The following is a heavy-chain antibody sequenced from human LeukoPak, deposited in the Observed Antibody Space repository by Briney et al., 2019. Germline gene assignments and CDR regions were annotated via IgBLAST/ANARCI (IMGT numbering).Heavy chain of an antibody. CDR3: ARVKQLVPLYYYYMDV. J-gene: IGHJ6*03. Sequence: SETLSLTCAVYGGSFSGYYWSWIRQPPGKGLEWIGEINHSRSTNYNPSLKSRVTISVDTSKNQFSLKLSSVTAADTAVYYCARVKQLVPLYYYYMDVWGKGTTVTVSS. D-gene: IGHD6-6*01. CDR2: INHSRST. CDR1: GGSFSGYY. V-gene: IGHV4-34*01.